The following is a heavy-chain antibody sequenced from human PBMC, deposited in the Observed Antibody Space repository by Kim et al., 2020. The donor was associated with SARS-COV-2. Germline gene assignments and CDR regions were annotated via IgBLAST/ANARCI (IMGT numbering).Heavy chain of an antibody. CDR3: AMGGLCTNYYYYGMDV. Sequence: SETLSLTCTVSGGSISSYYWSWIRQPPGKGLEWIGYIYYSGSTNYNPSLKSRVTISVDTSKNQFSLKLSSVTAADTAVYYCAMGGLCTNYYYYGMDVWGQGTTVTVSS. J-gene: IGHJ6*02. D-gene: IGHD1-1*01. CDR2: IYYSGST. V-gene: IGHV4-59*13. CDR1: GGSISSYY.